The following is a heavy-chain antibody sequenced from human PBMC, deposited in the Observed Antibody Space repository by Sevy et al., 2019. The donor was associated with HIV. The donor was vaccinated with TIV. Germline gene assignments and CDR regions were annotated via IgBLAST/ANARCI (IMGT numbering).Heavy chain of an antibody. Sequence: GGSLRLSCAASGFTFSSYSMNWVRQAPGKGLEWVSSISSSSSYIYYADSVKGRFTITRDNAKNLLYLQMNSLRAEDTAVYYCAGDRTVTTLFSFYYGMDVWGQGTTVTVSS. CDR3: AGDRTVTTLFSFYYGMDV. D-gene: IGHD4-17*01. V-gene: IGHV3-21*01. J-gene: IGHJ6*02. CDR1: GFTFSSYS. CDR2: ISSSSSYI.